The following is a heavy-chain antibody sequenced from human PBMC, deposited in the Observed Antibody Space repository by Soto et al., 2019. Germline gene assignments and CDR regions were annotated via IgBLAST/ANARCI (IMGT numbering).Heavy chain of an antibody. D-gene: IGHD3-16*01. V-gene: IGHV4-34*01. CDR2: INHSGST. CDR3: ARESLWAFDY. CDR1: GGSFSGYY. J-gene: IGHJ4*02. Sequence: PSETLSLTCAVYGGSFSGYYWSWIRQPPGKGLEWIGEINHSGSTNYNPSLKSRVTISVDTSKNQFSLKLSSVTAADTAVYYCARESLWAFDYWGQGTLVTVSS.